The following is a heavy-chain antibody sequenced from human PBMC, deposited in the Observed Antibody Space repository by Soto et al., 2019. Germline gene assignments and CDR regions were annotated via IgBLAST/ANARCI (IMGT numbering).Heavy chain of an antibody. CDR3: ARGRYGDY. V-gene: IGHV1-18*01. CDR1: GYGFTTYG. Sequence: QVHLVQSGAEVKKPGASVKVSCKGSGYGFTTYGITWVQQAPGQGLEWMAWISAHNGNTNYAQKLQGRVTVTRDTSSSTAYMELRSLRSDDTAVYYRARGRYGDYWGQGALVTVSS. J-gene: IGHJ4*02. D-gene: IGHD1-1*01. CDR2: ISAHNGNT.